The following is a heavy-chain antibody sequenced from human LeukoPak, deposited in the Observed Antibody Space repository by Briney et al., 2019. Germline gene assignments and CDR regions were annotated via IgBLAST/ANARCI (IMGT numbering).Heavy chain of an antibody. CDR2: IYYSGST. Sequence: SETLSPTCTVSGGSISSGGYYWSWIRQHPGKGLEWIGYIYYSGSTYYNPSLKSRVTISVDTSKNQFSLKLSSVTAADTAVYYCARGRRGVRQLLNQNYFDYWGQGTLVTVSS. V-gene: IGHV4-31*03. J-gene: IGHJ4*02. CDR1: GGSISSGGYY. D-gene: IGHD5-18*01. CDR3: ARGRRGVRQLLNQNYFDY.